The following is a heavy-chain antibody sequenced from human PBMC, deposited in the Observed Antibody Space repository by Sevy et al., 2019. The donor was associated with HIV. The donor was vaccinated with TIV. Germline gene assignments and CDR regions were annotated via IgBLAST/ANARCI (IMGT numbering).Heavy chain of an antibody. J-gene: IGHJ6*03. CDR1: GFTFSSYA. V-gene: IGHV3-23*01. Sequence: GGSLRLSCAASGFTFSSYAMSWVRQAPGKGLEWVSAISGSGGSTYYADSVKGRFTISRDNSKNTLYLQMNSLRAEDTAVYYCAKDFGGWSSFYYYYYYMDVWGKGTTVTVSS. CDR2: ISGSGGST. CDR3: AKDFGGWSSFYYYYYYMDV. D-gene: IGHD3-10*01.